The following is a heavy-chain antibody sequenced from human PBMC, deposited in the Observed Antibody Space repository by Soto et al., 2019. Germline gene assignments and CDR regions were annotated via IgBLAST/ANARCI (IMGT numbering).Heavy chain of an antibody. V-gene: IGHV3-23*01. D-gene: IGHD1-26*01. J-gene: IGHJ6*02. CDR2: ISASGGRT. CDR3: AKDHLPVGDYYYGVDV. CDR1: GFTFNTYA. Sequence: PGGSLRLSCSASGFTFNTYAMSWVRQAPGRRLEWVSTISASGGRTYYADSVKGRFTVSRDNSQNTLRLDMDSLRAEDTALYYCAKDHLPVGDYYYGVDVWGQGTTVTVCS.